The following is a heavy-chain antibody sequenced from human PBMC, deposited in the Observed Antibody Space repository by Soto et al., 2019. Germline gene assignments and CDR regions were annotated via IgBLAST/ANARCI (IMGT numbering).Heavy chain of an antibody. V-gene: IGHV1-69*01. CDR1: GGPFSSFV. D-gene: IGHD6-6*01. J-gene: IGHJ6*02. CDR3: ARDASTSSWHYYYPMDV. Sequence: QVQLVQSGAEVKKPGSSVKVSCKASGGPFSSFVISWVRQAPGQGLEWMGGIIPFFGTPNYAQKFQGRVTITADESTSTAYMELSSLKSEDTARYYCARDASTSSWHYYYPMDVWGQGTTVTVSS. CDR2: IIPFFGTP.